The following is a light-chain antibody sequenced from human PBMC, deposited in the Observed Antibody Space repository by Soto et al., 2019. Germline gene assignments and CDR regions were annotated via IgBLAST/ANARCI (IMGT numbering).Light chain of an antibody. Sequence: QSALTQPASVSGSPGQSITISCTGTSSDVGAYNFVSWYQQYPGKAPKVMIYEVNNRPSGVSNRFSGSKSGNTASLTISGLQDEDEADYYCSSFTRSSTYVFGSGTKLTVL. J-gene: IGLJ1*01. CDR1: SSDVGAYNF. CDR3: SSFTRSSTYV. V-gene: IGLV2-14*01. CDR2: EVN.